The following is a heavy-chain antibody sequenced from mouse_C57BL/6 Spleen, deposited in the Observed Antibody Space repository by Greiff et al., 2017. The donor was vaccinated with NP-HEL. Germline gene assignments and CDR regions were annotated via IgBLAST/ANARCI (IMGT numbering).Heavy chain of an antibody. CDR2: ISYDGSN. J-gene: IGHJ3*01. CDR3: AREEGLFAY. D-gene: IGHD3-3*01. V-gene: IGHV3-6*01. CDR1: GYSITSGYY. Sequence: EVKLLESGPGLVKPSQSLSLTCSVTGYSITSGYYWNWIRQFPGNKLEWMGYISYDGSNNYNPSLKNRISITRDTSKNQFFLKLNSVTTEDTATYYCAREEGLFAYWGQGTLVTVSA.